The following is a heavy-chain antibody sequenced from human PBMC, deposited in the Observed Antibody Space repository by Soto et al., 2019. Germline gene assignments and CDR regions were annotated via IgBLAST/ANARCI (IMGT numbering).Heavy chain of an antibody. CDR2: INHSGST. D-gene: IGHD6-19*01. J-gene: IGHJ4*02. V-gene: IGHV4-34*01. Sequence: QVQLQQWGAGLLKPSETLSLTCAVYGGSCSGYYWSWIRQPPGKGLEWIGEINHSGSTNYNPSLKNRVTISVDTSKHQFSLKLSSVTAADTAVYYCGVAVAGLREGYWGQGTLVTVSS. CDR1: GGSCSGYY. CDR3: GVAVAGLREGY.